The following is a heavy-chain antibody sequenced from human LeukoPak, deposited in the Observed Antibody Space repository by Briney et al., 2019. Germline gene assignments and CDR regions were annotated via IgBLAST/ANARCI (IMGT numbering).Heavy chain of an antibody. J-gene: IGHJ4*02. CDR1: GFTFSSYG. D-gene: IGHD3-22*01. CDR2: IWYDGSNK. V-gene: IGHV3-33*01. CDR3: AREDSSGSLVDY. Sequence: GGSLRLSCAASGFTFSSYGMHWVRQAPGKGLEWVAVIWYDGSNKYYADSVKGRFTISRDNSKNTLYLQMNSLRAEDTAVYYCAREDSSGSLVDYWGQGTLVTVSS.